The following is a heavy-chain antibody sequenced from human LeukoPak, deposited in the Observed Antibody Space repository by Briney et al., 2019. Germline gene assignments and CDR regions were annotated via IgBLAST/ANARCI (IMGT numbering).Heavy chain of an antibody. V-gene: IGHV3-53*01. D-gene: IGHD1-20*01. Sequence: GGSLRLSCAASGFTVSSKYMSWVRQAPGKGLEWVSVIYSGGNTYYADSVKGRFTVSRDNSQNTLYLQMNSLRVEDTAVYYCTRDEGNWRSAGYWGQGTLVTVSS. CDR1: GFTVSSKY. CDR2: IYSGGNT. CDR3: TRDEGNWRSAGY. J-gene: IGHJ4*02.